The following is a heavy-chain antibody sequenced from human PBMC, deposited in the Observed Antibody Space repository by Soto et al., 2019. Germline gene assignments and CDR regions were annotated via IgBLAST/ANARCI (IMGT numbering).Heavy chain of an antibody. CDR2: MDYSGST. V-gene: IGHV4-59*08. Sequence: QVQLQESGPGLVKPSETLSLTCTVSGGSISSYYWSWIRQPPGKGLEWIGYMDYSGSTNNNPSPKSRVTISVDTSNNQFSLKLNSMPAADTAVYYCARHNYGSGSTYFDYWGQGTLVTVSS. CDR3: ARHNYGSGSTYFDY. J-gene: IGHJ4*02. CDR1: GGSISSYY. D-gene: IGHD3-10*01.